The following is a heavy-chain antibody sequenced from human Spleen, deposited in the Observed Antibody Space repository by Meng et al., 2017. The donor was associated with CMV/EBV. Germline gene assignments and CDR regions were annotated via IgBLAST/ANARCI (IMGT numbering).Heavy chain of an antibody. CDR2: INHSGTT. CDR3: ARGRLNVVVQPGPKLGFYGMDV. D-gene: IGHD2-2*01. Sequence: SETLSLTCAVSGRSFSGFYWSWIRQPPGKGLEWIGEINHSGTTNYNPSLKSRVTISGDTSRNHFSLNLTSVTAADTAVYYCARGRLNVVVQPGPKLGFYGMDVWGQGTTVTVSS. V-gene: IGHV4-34*01. CDR1: GRSFSGFY. J-gene: IGHJ6*02.